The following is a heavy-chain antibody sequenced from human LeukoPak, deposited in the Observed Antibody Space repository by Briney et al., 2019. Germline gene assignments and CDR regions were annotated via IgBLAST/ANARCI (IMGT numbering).Heavy chain of an antibody. V-gene: IGHV1-69*04. CDR2: IIPIFGIA. CDR1: GGTVSSYA. Sequence: ASVKVSCKASGGTVSSYAISWVRQAPGQGLEWMGRIIPIFGIANYAQKFQGRVTITADKSTSTAYMELSSLRSEDTAVYYCAGSDCSGGSCYRVFWFDPWGQGTLVTVSS. D-gene: IGHD2-15*01. J-gene: IGHJ5*02. CDR3: AGSDCSGGSCYRVFWFDP.